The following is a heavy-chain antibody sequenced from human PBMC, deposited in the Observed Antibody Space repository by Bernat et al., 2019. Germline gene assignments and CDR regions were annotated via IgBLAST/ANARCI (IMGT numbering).Heavy chain of an antibody. Sequence: QVLLVECGGGVVQPGTSLRLSCAASGFTFSNSGMHWVRQAPGKGLEWVALISSDGINIYYADSVKGRFTISRDNFKNTLYLQMNSLSAEDTAVYNCAKDRSTLSSSYWYFDLWGRGTLVTVSS. D-gene: IGHD6-13*01. CDR2: ISSDGINI. CDR1: GFTFSNSG. CDR3: AKDRSTLSSSYWYFDL. V-gene: IGHV3-30*18. J-gene: IGHJ2*01.